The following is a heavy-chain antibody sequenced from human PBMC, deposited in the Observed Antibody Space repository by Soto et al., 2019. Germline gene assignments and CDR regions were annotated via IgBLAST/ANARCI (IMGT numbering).Heavy chain of an antibody. V-gene: IGHV3-53*01. CDR3: ARDRTFDL. Sequence: EVQLVESGGDLIQPGGSLRLSCAASGFTVSSNYMSWVRQAPGKGLEWVSVIYSGGSTYYADSVKGRFTISRDNPKDPLYLQMNSLRAEDTAVYYCARDRTFDLWGQGTLVTVSS. J-gene: IGHJ4*02. CDR1: GFTVSSNY. CDR2: IYSGGST.